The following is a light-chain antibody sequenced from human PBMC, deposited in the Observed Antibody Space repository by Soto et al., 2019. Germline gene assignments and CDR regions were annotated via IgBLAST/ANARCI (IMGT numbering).Light chain of an antibody. J-gene: IGKJ5*01. CDR2: DAS. V-gene: IGKV3-11*01. Sequence: EMVLTQSPGILSLSPGERATLSCRASQSVSSYLAWYQQKPGQAPRLLIYDASNRATGIPARFSGSGSGTDFTLTISSLEPEDFAVYYCQQRSNWPPITFGQGTRLEIK. CDR1: QSVSSY. CDR3: QQRSNWPPIT.